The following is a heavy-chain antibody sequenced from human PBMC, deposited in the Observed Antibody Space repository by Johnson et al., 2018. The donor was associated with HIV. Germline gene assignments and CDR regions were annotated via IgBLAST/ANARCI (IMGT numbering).Heavy chain of an antibody. CDR3: ARERRSSNTWYVRDAFDI. CDR1: GFTFSDYY. D-gene: IGHD6-13*01. CDR2: ISGSGIDI. Sequence: QVQLVESGGGLVHPGGSLRLSCAASGFTFSDYYMSWIRQAPGKGLEWVSYISGSGIDIYYADSVKGRFTISRDNAKNSLYLQMISLRAEDTAVYYCARERRSSNTWYVRDAFDIWGQGTMVTVSS. J-gene: IGHJ3*02. V-gene: IGHV3-11*04.